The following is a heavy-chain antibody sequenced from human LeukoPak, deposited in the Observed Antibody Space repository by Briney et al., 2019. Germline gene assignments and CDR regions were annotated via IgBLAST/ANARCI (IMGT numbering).Heavy chain of an antibody. CDR1: GFTFSSYS. Sequence: PGGSLRLSCAASGFTFSSYSMNWVRQAPGKGLEWVSSISSSSSYIYYADSVKGRFTISRDNAKNSLYLQMNSLRAEDTAVYYCAKDPYYYGSGSYPSDYWGQGTLVTVSS. CDR3: AKDPYYYGSGSYPSDY. D-gene: IGHD3-10*01. CDR2: ISSSSSYI. V-gene: IGHV3-21*04. J-gene: IGHJ4*02.